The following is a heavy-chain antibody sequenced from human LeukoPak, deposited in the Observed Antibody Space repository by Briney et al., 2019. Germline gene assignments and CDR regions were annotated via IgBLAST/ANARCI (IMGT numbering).Heavy chain of an antibody. CDR3: ARSRQASGLLSS. D-gene: IGHD3-10*01. Sequence: TPSQTLSLTCTVSGGAIASGGYSWNWIRQSPGKGLEWIGCIYDRGPAYYNPSLKSRFTISVDRPKNQFFPNVTSLTAADTAVYYCARSRQASGLLSSWGQGTPVVVSS. CDR1: GGAIASGGYS. J-gene: IGHJ5*02. V-gene: IGHV4-30-2*06. CDR2: IYDRGPA.